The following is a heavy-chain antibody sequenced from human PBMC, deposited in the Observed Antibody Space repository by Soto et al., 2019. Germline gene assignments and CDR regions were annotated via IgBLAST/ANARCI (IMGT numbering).Heavy chain of an antibody. Sequence: GGSLRLSCAASGFTFSSYGMHWVRQAPGKGLEWVAVISYDGSNKYYADSVKGRFTISRDNSKNTLYLQMNSLRVEDTAVCYCARVRGSGDLLRYFDYWGQGALVTVSS. V-gene: IGHV3-30*03. CDR2: ISYDGSNK. CDR1: GFTFSSYG. J-gene: IGHJ4*02. D-gene: IGHD1-26*01. CDR3: ARVRGSGDLLRYFDY.